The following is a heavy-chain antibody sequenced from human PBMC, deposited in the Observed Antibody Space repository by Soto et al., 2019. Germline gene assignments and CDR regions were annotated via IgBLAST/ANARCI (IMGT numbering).Heavy chain of an antibody. Sequence: QVQLQESGPGLVKPSETLSLTCNVSGGSINSGGYYWGWIRQHPGKGLEWIGYMHYRGRASYNPSLKSRGSISLATSGDPFSLTLTSVTAADTAVYYCARCRDACGFDSWGQGTLVTVSS. V-gene: IGHV4-31*03. D-gene: IGHD2-15*01. CDR1: GGSINSGGYY. CDR2: MHYRGRA. J-gene: IGHJ4*02. CDR3: ARCRDACGFDS.